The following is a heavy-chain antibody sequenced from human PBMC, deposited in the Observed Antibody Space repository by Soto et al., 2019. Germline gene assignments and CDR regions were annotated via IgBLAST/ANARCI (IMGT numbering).Heavy chain of an antibody. CDR2: IKKDGSTI. D-gene: IGHD2-8*01. V-gene: IGHV3-7*05. CDR1: GFSFGGSW. J-gene: IGHJ3*01. CDR3: ARDVSTRTRSLYGDAFER. Sequence: EVQLVESGGDLVQPGGSLRLSCAASGFSFGGSWMTWVRQAPGKGLEWVANIKKDGSTINYLDSVRGRFTVSRDNAKNCLYRERNGLMAEDRALYYCARDVSTRTRSLYGDAFERWGPGKGVTVSS.